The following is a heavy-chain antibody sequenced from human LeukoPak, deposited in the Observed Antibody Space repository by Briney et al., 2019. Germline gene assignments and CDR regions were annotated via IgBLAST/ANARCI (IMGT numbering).Heavy chain of an antibody. J-gene: IGHJ4*02. V-gene: IGHV3-21*01. CDR1: GFTFSSYS. CDR3: ARALSQYYYDSSGYLDY. Sequence: PGGSLRLSXAASGFTFSSYSMNWVRQAPGKGLEWVSSISSSSSYIYYADSVKGRFTISRDNAKNSLYLQMNSLRAEDTAVYYCARALSQYYYDSSGYLDYWGQGTLVTVSS. CDR2: ISSSSSYI. D-gene: IGHD3-22*01.